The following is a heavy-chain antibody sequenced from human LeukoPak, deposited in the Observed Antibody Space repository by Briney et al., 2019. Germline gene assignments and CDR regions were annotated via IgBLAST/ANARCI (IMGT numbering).Heavy chain of an antibody. V-gene: IGHV4-59*01. CDR3: ARVQLGDAFDI. D-gene: IGHD2-2*01. J-gene: IGHJ3*02. CDR2: IYYSGST. CDR1: GGSISSYY. Sequence: PSETLSLTCTVSGGSISSYYWSWIRQPPGKGLEWIGYIYYSGSTNYNPSLKSRVTISVDTSKNQFSLKLSSVTAADTAVYYCARVQLGDAFDIWGQGTMVTVSS.